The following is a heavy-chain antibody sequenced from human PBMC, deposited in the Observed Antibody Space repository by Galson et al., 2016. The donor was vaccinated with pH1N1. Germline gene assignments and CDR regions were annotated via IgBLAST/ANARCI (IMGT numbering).Heavy chain of an antibody. CDR1: GYTFTTYD. CDR2: MNPKSGTT. CDR3: ARGTDYCSPTHCYPHMDV. Sequence: SVKVSCKASGYTFTTYDINWVRQAPGQGLEWVGWMNPKSGTTGYAQKFQGRVTMTRSISINTVYMELNSLSSEDTAVYYCARGTDYCSPTHCYPHMDVWGKGTRVTVSS. V-gene: IGHV1-8*01. J-gene: IGHJ6*03. D-gene: IGHD2-15*01.